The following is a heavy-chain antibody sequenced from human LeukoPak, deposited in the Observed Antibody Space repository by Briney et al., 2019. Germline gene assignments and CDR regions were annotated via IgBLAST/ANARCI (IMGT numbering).Heavy chain of an antibody. V-gene: IGHV3-21*05. CDR2: ISSSSSPI. CDR3: AREQLWLLGDY. CDR1: GFTLSSYS. J-gene: IGHJ4*02. D-gene: IGHD5-18*01. Sequence: GGSLRLSCAASGFTLSSYSMNWVRQAPGKGLEWVSFISSSSSPIYYADSVKGRFTISRDNAKNSLYLQMNSLRAEDTAVYYCAREQLWLLGDYWGQGTLVTVSS.